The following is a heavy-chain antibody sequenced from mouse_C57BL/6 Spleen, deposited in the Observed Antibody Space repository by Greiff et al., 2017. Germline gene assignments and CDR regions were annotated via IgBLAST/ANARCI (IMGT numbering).Heavy chain of an antibody. Sequence: EVQVVESGPGLVKPSPSLSLTCSVTGYSITSGYYWNWIRQFPGNKLEWMGYISYDGSNNYNPSLKNRSSITRDTSTNQFFLKLNSVTTEDTATYCCAIDLPFPYWYFEVWGTGTTVTVSS. V-gene: IGHV3-6*01. CDR2: ISYDGSN. J-gene: IGHJ1*03. CDR1: GYSITSGYY. CDR3: AIDLPFPYWYFEV.